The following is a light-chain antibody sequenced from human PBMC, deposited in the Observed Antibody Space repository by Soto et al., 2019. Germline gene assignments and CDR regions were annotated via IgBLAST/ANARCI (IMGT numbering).Light chain of an antibody. V-gene: IGKV3-15*01. Sequence: EIVMTQSPATLSVSPGERATLSCRASQSVSSKLAWYQHKPGQAPRILIYDTSTRAAGIPARFTGSGSGTDFTLTISSLQSEDFAVYYCQQYNTWRSISFGQGTRLEIK. CDR3: QQYNTWRSIS. CDR2: DTS. J-gene: IGKJ5*01. CDR1: QSVSSK.